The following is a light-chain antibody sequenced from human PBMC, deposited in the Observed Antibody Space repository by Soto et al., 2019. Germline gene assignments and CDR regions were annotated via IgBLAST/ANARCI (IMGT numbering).Light chain of an antibody. CDR3: LSYTSSSTWV. CDR2: DVT. J-gene: IGLJ3*02. CDR1: SSDVGGYNY. V-gene: IGLV2-14*03. Sequence: QSALTQPASVSGSPGQSITISCTGTSSDVGGYNYVSWYQHHPGKAPKFMIYDVTNRPSGVSNRFSGSKSGNTASLTISGLQAEDEADYYCLSYTSSSTWVFGGGTKLTGL.